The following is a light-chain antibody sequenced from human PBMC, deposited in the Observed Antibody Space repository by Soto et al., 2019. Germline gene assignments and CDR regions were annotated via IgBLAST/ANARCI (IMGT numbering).Light chain of an antibody. J-gene: IGKJ1*01. Sequence: EIVMTQSPATLSVSPGERATLSCRASQSVSSNLAWYQQNPGQAPRLLIYGASTRATGIPARFSGSGSGTEFTHTISSLQSEDFGVYYCQEYNNWPPWTFGQGTKVEIK. CDR2: GAS. CDR1: QSVSSN. CDR3: QEYNNWPPWT. V-gene: IGKV3D-15*01.